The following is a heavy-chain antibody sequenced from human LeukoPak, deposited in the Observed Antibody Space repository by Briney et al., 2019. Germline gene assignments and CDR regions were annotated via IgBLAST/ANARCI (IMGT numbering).Heavy chain of an antibody. V-gene: IGHV3-23*01. CDR1: GFTFSSYA. CDR2: ISGSGGST. CDR3: AKWPIFGVVITHFDY. J-gene: IGHJ4*02. D-gene: IGHD3-3*01. Sequence: GGSLRLSCAASGFTFSSYAMSWVRQASGKGLEWVSAISGSGGSTYYADSVKGRFTISRDNSKNTLYLQMNSLRAEDTAVYYCAKWPIFGVVITHFDYWGQGTLVTVSS.